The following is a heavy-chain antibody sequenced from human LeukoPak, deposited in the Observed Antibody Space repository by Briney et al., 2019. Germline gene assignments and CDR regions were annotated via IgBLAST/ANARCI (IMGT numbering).Heavy chain of an antibody. J-gene: IGHJ3*02. D-gene: IGHD3-22*01. CDR3: AKDLRQEITMIVVVIIGAFAI. CDR2: ISGSGGST. CDR1: GFTFSSYA. Sequence: GGSLRLSCSASGFTFSSYAMSWVRQAPGKGLEWVSAISGSGGSTYYADSVKGRFTISRDNSKNTLYLQMNSLRAEDTAVYYCAKDLRQEITMIVVVIIGAFAIWGQGTMVTVSS. V-gene: IGHV3-23*01.